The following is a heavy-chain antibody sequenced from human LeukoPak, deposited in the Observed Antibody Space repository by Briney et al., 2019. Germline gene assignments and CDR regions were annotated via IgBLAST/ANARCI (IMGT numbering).Heavy chain of an antibody. Sequence: ASVKVSCKASGYTFTNYHIAWGRQAPGQGREWMGWVSTNDGNTVYAQRLQGRVTMTTDTSTSVAYMELRSLTSDDTAVYYCTRAPPGMTMMTDYWGQGTLVTVSS. J-gene: IGHJ4*02. CDR2: VSTNDGNT. V-gene: IGHV1-18*01. D-gene: IGHD3-22*01. CDR3: TRAPPGMTMMTDY. CDR1: GYTFTNYH.